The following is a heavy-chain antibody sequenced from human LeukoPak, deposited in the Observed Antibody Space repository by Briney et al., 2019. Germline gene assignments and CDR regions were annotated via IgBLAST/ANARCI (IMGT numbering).Heavy chain of an antibody. D-gene: IGHD3-9*01. CDR1: GYTSTGYY. V-gene: IGHV1-2*02. CDR2: INPNSGGT. Sequence: ASVKVSCKASGYTSTGYYMHWVRQAPGQGLEWMGWINPNSGGTNYAQKFQGRVTMTRDTSISTAYMELSRLRSDDTAVYYCARGRYFDWLLPTTYFDYWGQGTLVTVSS. CDR3: ARGRYFDWLLPTTYFDY. J-gene: IGHJ4*02.